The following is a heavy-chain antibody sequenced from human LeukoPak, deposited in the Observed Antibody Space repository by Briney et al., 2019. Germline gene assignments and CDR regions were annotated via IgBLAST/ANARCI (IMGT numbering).Heavy chain of an antibody. CDR2: IHSGGST. D-gene: IGHD1-1*01. CDR1: GFTVSNNY. V-gene: IGHV3-66*01. Sequence: GGSLRLSCAASGFTVSNNYMNWVRQAPGKGLEWVSVIHSGGSTSYADSVKGRFTISRDNSRNTVSLQMNTLRAEDTAVYYCARVGPRGLKGPWTYYFDYWGQGTLVTVSS. J-gene: IGHJ4*02. CDR3: ARVGPRGLKGPWTYYFDY.